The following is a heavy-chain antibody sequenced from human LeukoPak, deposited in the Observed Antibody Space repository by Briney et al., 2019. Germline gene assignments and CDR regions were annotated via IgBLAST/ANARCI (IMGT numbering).Heavy chain of an antibody. Sequence: GGSLRLSCAASGFTFSSYWMHWVRQVPGKGLVWVSRINSDGSSTSYADFVKGRFTISRDNAKNTVYLQMNSLRAEDTAVYYCAREGQYSSGWYPSYYFDYWGQGTLVTVSS. CDR2: INSDGSST. CDR3: AREGQYSSGWYPSYYFDY. J-gene: IGHJ4*02. D-gene: IGHD6-19*01. CDR1: GFTFSSYW. V-gene: IGHV3-74*01.